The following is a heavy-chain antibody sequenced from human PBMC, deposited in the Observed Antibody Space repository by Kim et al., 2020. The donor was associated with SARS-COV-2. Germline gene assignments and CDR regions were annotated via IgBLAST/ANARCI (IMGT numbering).Heavy chain of an antibody. CDR1: GFTFSSYA. V-gene: IGHV3-23*01. D-gene: IGHD3-9*01. CDR3: AKDPVFGGYDILTGWLFFDY. Sequence: GGSLRLSCAASGFTFSSYAMSWVRQAPGKGLEWVSAISGSGGSTYYADSVKGRFTISRDNSKNTLYLQMNSLRAEDTAVYYCAKDPVFGGYDILTGWLFFDYWGQGTLVTVSS. J-gene: IGHJ4*02. CDR2: ISGSGGST.